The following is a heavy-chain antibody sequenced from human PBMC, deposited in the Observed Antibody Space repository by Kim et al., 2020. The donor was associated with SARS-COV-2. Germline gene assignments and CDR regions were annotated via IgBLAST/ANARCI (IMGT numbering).Heavy chain of an antibody. Sequence: SETLSLTCSVSGGSLSGYYWSWVRQAPGKGLEWIGYVYYTGTVNYNPSLKRRLTLSIETSKNQFFLKLTSVTTADTAVYYCVREYYLYGTGYYPFDSWGQGILVTVSS. J-gene: IGHJ4*02. D-gene: IGHD3-9*01. CDR2: VYYTGTV. CDR1: GGSLSGYY. CDR3: VREYYLYGTGYYPFDS. V-gene: IGHV4-59*01.